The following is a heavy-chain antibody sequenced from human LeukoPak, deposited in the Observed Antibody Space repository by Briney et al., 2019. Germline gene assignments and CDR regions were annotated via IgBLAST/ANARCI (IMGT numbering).Heavy chain of an antibody. V-gene: IGHV3-23*01. CDR2: VTGDGDST. CDR1: GFTFSNHA. Sequence: GGSLRLSCAASGFTFSNHAMSWVRQAPGRGLEWVSTVTGDGDSTYYADSVRGRLTISRDNSKNSLYLQMNSLRAEDTAVYYCAKGSSHSRKGVDYWGQGTLVTVSS. J-gene: IGHJ4*02. CDR3: AKGSSHSRKGVDY. D-gene: IGHD6-13*01.